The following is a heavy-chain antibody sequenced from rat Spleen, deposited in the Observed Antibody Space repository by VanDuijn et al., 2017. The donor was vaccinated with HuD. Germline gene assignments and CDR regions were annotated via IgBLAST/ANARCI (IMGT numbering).Heavy chain of an antibody. V-gene: IGHV2-13*01. J-gene: IGHJ3*01. CDR2: IWGNGKT. Sequence: QVQLKESEPDLVQPSQTLSLTCTVAGFSLTSYHVHWVRQPPGKGLEWMGVIWGNGKTNYNSALRSRLRISRDTSKNQVFLKMNSLQTDDTGTYYCTRDGYPGITGNWFAYWGQGTLVTVSS. CDR3: TRDGYPGITGNWFAY. D-gene: IGHD1-4*01. CDR1: GFSLTSYH.